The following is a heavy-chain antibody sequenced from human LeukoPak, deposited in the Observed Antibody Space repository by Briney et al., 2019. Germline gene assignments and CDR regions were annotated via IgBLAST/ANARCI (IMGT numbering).Heavy chain of an antibody. CDR3: ARNENSGWGYFDY. V-gene: IGHV3-23*01. CDR1: RFTFNSYA. D-gene: IGHD5-12*01. J-gene: IGHJ4*02. Sequence: HPGGSLRLSCAASRFTFNSYAMSWVRQAPGKGLEWVSVIGGSNGITFYVGSVKGRFTISRDNSKDTLYLQMNSLRAEDTAVYYCARNENSGWGYFDYWGQGTLVTVPS. CDR2: IGGSNGIT.